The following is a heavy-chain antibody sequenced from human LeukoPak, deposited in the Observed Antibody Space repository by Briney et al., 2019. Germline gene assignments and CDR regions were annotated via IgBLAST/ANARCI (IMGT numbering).Heavy chain of an antibody. CDR3: ARARAWGYSYGYLLGYFDY. Sequence: SETLSLTCTVSGASISSYYWSWIRQPPGKGLEWIGDIYYSGSIKYNPSLKSRVTMSVDTSKNQFSLKLSSVTAADTAVYYCARARAWGYSYGYLLGYFDYWGQGTLVTVSS. J-gene: IGHJ4*02. D-gene: IGHD5-18*01. CDR1: GASISSYY. CDR2: IYYSGSI. V-gene: IGHV4-59*12.